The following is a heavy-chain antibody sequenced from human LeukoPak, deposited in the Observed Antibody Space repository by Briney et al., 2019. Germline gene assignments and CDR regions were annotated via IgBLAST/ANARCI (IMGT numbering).Heavy chain of an antibody. CDR3: ATEMDDILTGHISRALDY. D-gene: IGHD3-9*01. CDR1: GYTFTNYG. V-gene: IGHV1-18*01. J-gene: IGHJ4*02. Sequence: ATVKVSCKASGYTFTNYGVSWVRQAPGQGLEWMGWISTNNRNTNYAQKFQGRVTMTEDTSTDTAYMELSSLRSEDTAVYYCATEMDDILTGHISRALDYWGQGTLVTVSS. CDR2: ISTNNRNT.